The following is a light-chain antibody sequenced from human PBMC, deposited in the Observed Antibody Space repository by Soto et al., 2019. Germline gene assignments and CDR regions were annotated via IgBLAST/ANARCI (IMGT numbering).Light chain of an antibody. J-gene: IGLJ2*01. CDR2: DVS. CDR3: RSYTSSSTSVV. CDR1: SSDVGTYNY. Sequence: QSALTQPASVSGSPGQSITISCTGTSSDVGTYNYVSWYQQHPGKAPKLIIYDVSYRPSGVSDRFSGSKSGNTASLAISGLQAEDEADYYCRSYTSSSTSVVFGGGTKLTVL. V-gene: IGLV2-14*01.